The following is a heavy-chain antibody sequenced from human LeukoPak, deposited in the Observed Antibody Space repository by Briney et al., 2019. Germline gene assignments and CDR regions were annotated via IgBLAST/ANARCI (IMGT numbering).Heavy chain of an antibody. D-gene: IGHD2-15*01. Sequence: GASVKVSCKASGYTFTGYYMHWVRQAPGQGLEWMGWINPNSGGTNYAQKFQGRVTMTRDTSISTAYMELSRLRSDDTAVYYCARDIVVVVAAIGGNWFDPWGQGTLATVSS. V-gene: IGHV1-2*02. CDR2: INPNSGGT. CDR3: ARDIVVVVAAIGGNWFDP. J-gene: IGHJ5*02. CDR1: GYTFTGYY.